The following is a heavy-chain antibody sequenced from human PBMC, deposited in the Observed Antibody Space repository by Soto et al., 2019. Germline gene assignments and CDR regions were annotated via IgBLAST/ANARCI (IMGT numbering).Heavy chain of an antibody. D-gene: IGHD4-4*01. CDR2: IIPIFGTA. CDR3: ARDQKPTTTPSYFYGMDV. V-gene: IGHV1-69*01. J-gene: IGHJ6*02. Sequence: QVQLVQSGAEVKKPGSSVKVSCKASGGTFSSYAISWVRQAPGQGLEWMGGIIPIFGTANYAQKFQGRVTITADESTSTAYMELSRLRSEDTAVYYCARDQKPTTTPSYFYGMDVWGQGTTVTVSS. CDR1: GGTFSSYA.